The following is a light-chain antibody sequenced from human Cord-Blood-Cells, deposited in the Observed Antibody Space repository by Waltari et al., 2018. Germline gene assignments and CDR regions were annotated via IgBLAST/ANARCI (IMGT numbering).Light chain of an antibody. J-gene: IGKJ4*01. V-gene: IGKV1-33*01. CDR1: QDISNY. Sequence: DIQMTQSPSSLSASVGDRVTITCRASQDISNYLNWYQQKPGKAPKLLIYDASNLETGVPSRFSGSGSGTDFTFTISSLQPEDIATYYCQQYDNLLPLTFGGGTKVEIK. CDR3: QQYDNLLPLT. CDR2: DAS.